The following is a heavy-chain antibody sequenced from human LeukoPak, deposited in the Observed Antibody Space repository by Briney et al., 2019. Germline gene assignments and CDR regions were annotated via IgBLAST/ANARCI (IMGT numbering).Heavy chain of an antibody. CDR3: ARDGVVPAAGFSY. Sequence: ASVKVSCKASGGTFSSYAISWVRQAPGQGLEWMGRIIPILGIANYAQKFQGRVTITADKSTSTAYMELSSLRSEDTAVYYCARDGVVPAAGFSYWGQGTLVTVSS. CDR1: GGTFSSYA. J-gene: IGHJ4*02. D-gene: IGHD2-2*01. V-gene: IGHV1-69*04. CDR2: IIPILGIA.